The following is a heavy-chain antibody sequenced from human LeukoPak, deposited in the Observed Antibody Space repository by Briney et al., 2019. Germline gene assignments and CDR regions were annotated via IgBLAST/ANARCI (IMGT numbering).Heavy chain of an antibody. CDR1: GGTFSSYA. J-gene: IGHJ4*02. D-gene: IGHD3-22*01. CDR3: ARQTLEYYYDSSGYRFDY. V-gene: IGHV1-69*05. Sequence: SVKVSCKASGGTFSSYAISWVRQAPGQGLEWMGGIIPIFGTANYAQKVQGRVTITTDESTSTAYMELSSLRSEDTAVYYCARQTLEYYYDSSGYRFDYWGQGTLVTVSS. CDR2: IIPIFGTA.